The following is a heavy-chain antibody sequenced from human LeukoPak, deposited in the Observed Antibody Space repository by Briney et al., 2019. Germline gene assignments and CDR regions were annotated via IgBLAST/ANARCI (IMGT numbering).Heavy chain of an antibody. V-gene: IGHV4-59*01. D-gene: IGHD2-15*01. CDR1: GGSISSYY. CDR2: IYYSGST. J-gene: IGHJ6*02. Sequence: KPSETLSLTCTVSGGSISSYYWSWIRQPPGKGLEWIGYIYYSGSTNYNPSLKSRVTISVDTSKNQFSLKLSSVTAADTAVYYCARGGSSVVVVVATYYYYGMDVWGQGTTVTVSS. CDR3: ARGGSSVVVVVATYYYYGMDV.